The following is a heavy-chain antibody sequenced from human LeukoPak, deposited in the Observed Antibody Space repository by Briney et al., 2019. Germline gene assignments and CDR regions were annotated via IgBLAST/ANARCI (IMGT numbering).Heavy chain of an antibody. V-gene: IGHV3-48*03. CDR3: ATTREGHWLGP. CDR1: EFSLSAYE. J-gene: IGHJ5*02. Sequence: GGSLRLSCTGSEFSLSAYEMNWVRQAPGKGLEWVSYISTRGSTIHYADSVKGRFTISRDNAKNALHVQTNSLGVSDTAVYYCATTREGHWLGPWGQGTLVTVSS. D-gene: IGHD6-6*01. CDR2: ISTRGSTI.